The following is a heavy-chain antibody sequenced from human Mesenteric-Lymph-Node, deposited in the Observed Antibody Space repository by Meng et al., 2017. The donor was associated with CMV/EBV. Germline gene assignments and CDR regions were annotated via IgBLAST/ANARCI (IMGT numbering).Heavy chain of an antibody. J-gene: IGHJ4*02. CDR2: IYPGDSDT. V-gene: IGHV5-51*01. CDR1: GYSFSSYW. Sequence: GESLKISCKGSGYSFSSYWIAWVRQMPGKGLEYMGIIYPGDSDTRYSPSFQGQVTISGDKSSSTAYLQWSSLEASDSAMYYCARGSGWYVQDYFDYWGQGTLVTVSS. CDR3: ARGSGWYVQDYFDY. D-gene: IGHD6-13*01.